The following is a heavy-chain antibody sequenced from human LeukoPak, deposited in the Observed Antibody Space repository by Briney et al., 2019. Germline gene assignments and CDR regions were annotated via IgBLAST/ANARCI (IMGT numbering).Heavy chain of an antibody. D-gene: IGHD3-22*01. Sequence: SETLSLTCSVSGGSITHYYWSWIRQPPGKGLEWIGYIYYSGSTNYNPSLKSRVTISVDTSKIRFSLKLSSVTAADTAVYYCARAADYYDSSGYLGEYYFDYWGQGTLVTVSS. CDR1: GGSITHYY. CDR3: ARAADYYDSSGYLGEYYFDY. CDR2: IYYSGST. J-gene: IGHJ4*02. V-gene: IGHV4-59*01.